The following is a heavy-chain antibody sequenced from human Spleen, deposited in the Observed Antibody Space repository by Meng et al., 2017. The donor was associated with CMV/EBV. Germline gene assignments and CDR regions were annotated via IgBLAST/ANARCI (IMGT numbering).Heavy chain of an antibody. D-gene: IGHD6-13*01. V-gene: IGHV3-30*02. CDR3: AKDTTDSSSWCFDY. J-gene: IGHJ4*02. Sequence: GESLKISCAASGFTFNSYGMHWVRQAPGKGLEWVGFILFDGSNEYYADSVKGRFTISRDNSKNTLYLQMNSLRAEDTAVYYCAKDTTDSSSWCFDYWGQGTLVTVSS. CDR1: GFTFNSYG. CDR2: ILFDGSNE.